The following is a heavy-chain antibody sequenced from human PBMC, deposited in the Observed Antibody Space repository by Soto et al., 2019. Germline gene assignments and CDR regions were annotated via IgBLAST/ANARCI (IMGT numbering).Heavy chain of an antibody. D-gene: IGHD5-12*01. CDR1: GGPISISDYY. CDR3: ARGGLWLRYYGMDV. Sequence: ALSRTSIVSGGPISISDYYWSWIRQPPGKGLEWIGYIYYSRSTYYNPSLKSRVTISVDTSKNQFSLKLSSVTAVDTVVYYCARGGLWLRYYGMDVWGPGTTVTV. CDR2: IYYSRST. V-gene: IGHV4-30-4*01. J-gene: IGHJ6*02.